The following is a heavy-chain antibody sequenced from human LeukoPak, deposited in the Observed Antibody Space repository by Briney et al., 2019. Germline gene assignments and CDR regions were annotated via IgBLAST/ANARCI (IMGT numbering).Heavy chain of an antibody. V-gene: IGHV1-8*03. CDR2: INPNSGNT. CDR1: GGTFSSYA. Sequence: ASVKVSCKASGGTFSSYAISWVRQAPGQGLEWMGWINPNSGNTGYAQKFQGRVTITRNTSISTAYMELSSLRSEDTAVYYCARSIPLWKTLRRDWFDPWGQGTLVTVSS. CDR3: ARSIPLWKTLRRDWFDP. J-gene: IGHJ5*02. D-gene: IGHD2-21*01.